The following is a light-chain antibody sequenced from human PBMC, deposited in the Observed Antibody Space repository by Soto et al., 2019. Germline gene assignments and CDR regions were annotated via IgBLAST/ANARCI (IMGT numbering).Light chain of an antibody. CDR2: GVN. J-gene: IGLJ1*01. Sequence: QSALTQPRSVSGSPGQSLTISCTGTSSNVDDYRYVSWYQQFPGKAPKLVIYGVNQRPSGVPNRFSGSNSDNTASLTISGLQAEDEADYYCCSYVTTPEIFXTGTKVTVL. V-gene: IGLV2-11*01. CDR3: CSYVTTPEI. CDR1: SSNVDDYRY.